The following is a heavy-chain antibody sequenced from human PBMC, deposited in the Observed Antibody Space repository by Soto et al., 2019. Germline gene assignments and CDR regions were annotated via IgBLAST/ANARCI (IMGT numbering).Heavy chain of an antibody. CDR1: GDSITSYY. CDR3: ARVGDSGYYWYFDY. Sequence: PSETLSLTCTVPGDSITSYYWTWIRQAAGKRLECIGRVFSSGTTTYNPSLKSRVTMSVDTSKNQLSLKLTSVTAADTAVYYCARVGDSGYYWYFDYWGQGALVTVSS. J-gene: IGHJ4*02. D-gene: IGHD3-22*01. CDR2: VFSSGTT. V-gene: IGHV4-4*07.